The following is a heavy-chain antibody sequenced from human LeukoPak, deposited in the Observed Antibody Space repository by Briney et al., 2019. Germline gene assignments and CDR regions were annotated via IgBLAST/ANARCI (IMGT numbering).Heavy chain of an antibody. D-gene: IGHD4-11*01. J-gene: IGHJ4*02. CDR3: ARAGELGPYSNYESFDY. CDR2: INPSGGST. V-gene: IGHV1-46*01. Sequence: ASVKVSCKASGYTFTSYYMHWVRQAPGQGLEWMGIINPSGGSTSYAQKFQGRVTMTRDMSTSTVYMELSSLRSEDTAVYYCARAGELGPYSNYESFDYWGQGTLVTVSS. CDR1: GYTFTSYY.